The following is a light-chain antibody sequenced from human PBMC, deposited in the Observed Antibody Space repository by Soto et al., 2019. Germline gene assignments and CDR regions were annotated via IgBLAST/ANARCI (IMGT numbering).Light chain of an antibody. J-gene: IGKJ1*01. Sequence: DIQMTQSPSTLSASVGDRVTITCRASQSISSWLAWYQQKPGKAPKVLIYDASSLESGVPSRFSGSGSGTDFTLTISRLEPEDFAVYYCQQYGSSPPTFGQGTKVDIK. CDR2: DAS. CDR1: QSISSW. CDR3: QQYGSSPPT. V-gene: IGKV1-5*01.